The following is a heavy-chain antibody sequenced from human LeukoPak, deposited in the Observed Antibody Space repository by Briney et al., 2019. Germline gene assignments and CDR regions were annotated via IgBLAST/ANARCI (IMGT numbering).Heavy chain of an antibody. CDR1: GFTFSSYG. CDR2: IRYDGSNK. CDR3: AKVLRRGSYPSTPLFDY. J-gene: IGHJ4*02. Sequence: GGSLRLSCAASGFTFSSYGMHWVRQAPGKGLEWVAFIRYDGSNKYYADSVKGRFTISRDNSKNTLYLQMNSLRAEDTAVYYCAKVLRRGSYPSTPLFDYWGQGTLVTVSS. V-gene: IGHV3-30*02. D-gene: IGHD1-26*01.